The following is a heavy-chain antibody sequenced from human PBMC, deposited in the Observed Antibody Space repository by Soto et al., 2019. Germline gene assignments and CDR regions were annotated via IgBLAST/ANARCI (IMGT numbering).Heavy chain of an antibody. Sequence: EVQLVESGGGLVKPGGSLRLSCAASGFTFSSYSMNWVRQAPGKGLEWVSSISSSSSYIYYADSVKGRFTISRDNAKNSLYLQTNSLSAEDTAVYYCARSSHYYDSSGPLSWGQGSLVTVSS. V-gene: IGHV3-21*01. D-gene: IGHD3-22*01. CDR1: GFTFSSYS. CDR2: ISSSSSYI. J-gene: IGHJ4*02. CDR3: ARSSHYYDSSGPLS.